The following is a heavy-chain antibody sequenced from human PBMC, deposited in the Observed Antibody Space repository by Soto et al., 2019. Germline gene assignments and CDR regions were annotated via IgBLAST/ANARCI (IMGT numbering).Heavy chain of an antibody. CDR1: GGTFSSYA. Sequence: QVQLVQSGAEVKKPGSSVKVSCKASGGTFSSYAISWVRQAPGQGLEWMGGIIPIFGTANYAQKFQGRVTITADESTSTAYMELSSLRSEDTAVYYCARLILVATIYYYYYDGMDVWGQGTTVTVSS. D-gene: IGHD2-15*01. V-gene: IGHV1-69*01. J-gene: IGHJ6*02. CDR2: IIPIFGTA. CDR3: ARLILVATIYYYYYDGMDV.